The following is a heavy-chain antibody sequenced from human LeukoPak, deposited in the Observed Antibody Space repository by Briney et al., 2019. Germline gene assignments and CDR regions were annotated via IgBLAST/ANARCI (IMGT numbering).Heavy chain of an antibody. CDR2: INVNSGGT. CDR1: GYTFTGYY. V-gene: IGHV1-2*02. D-gene: IGHD2-21*02. CDR3: ARDPPTEGWDFDL. J-gene: IGHJ2*01. Sequence: ASVKVSCKASGYTFTGYYMHWVRQAPGQGLEWMGWINVNSGGTGYAQKFQGRVTVTRDTSISTAYMEVSRLRSDDTAVYYCARDPPTEGWDFDLWGRGTLVTVSS.